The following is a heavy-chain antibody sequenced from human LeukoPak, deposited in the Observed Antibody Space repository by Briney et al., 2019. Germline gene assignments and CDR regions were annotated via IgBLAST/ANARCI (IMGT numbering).Heavy chain of an antibody. CDR3: ASYSSGWSAY. Sequence: RASVKVSCKASGGTFSSYAISGVRQAPGQGLEWMGRIIPIFGTANYAQKFQGRVTITTDESTSTAYMELSSLRSEDTAVYYCASYSSGWSAYWGQGTLVTVSS. CDR1: GGTFSSYA. J-gene: IGHJ4*02. V-gene: IGHV1-69*05. D-gene: IGHD6-19*01. CDR2: IIPIFGTA.